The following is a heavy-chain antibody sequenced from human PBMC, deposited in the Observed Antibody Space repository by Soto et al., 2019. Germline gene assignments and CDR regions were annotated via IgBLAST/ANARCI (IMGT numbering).Heavy chain of an antibody. D-gene: IGHD3-9*01. J-gene: IGHJ4*02. CDR1: GFTFSSYG. V-gene: IGHV3-33*01. CDR3: ARAGPYDILAGRDFDY. CDR2: IWYDGSNK. Sequence: QVQLVESGGGVVQPGRSLRLSCAASGFTFSSYGMHWVRQAPGKGLEWVAVIWYDGSNKYYADSVKGRFTISRDNSKNTRYLQMTSLRAEDTAVYYCARAGPYDILAGRDFDYWGQGTLVTVSS.